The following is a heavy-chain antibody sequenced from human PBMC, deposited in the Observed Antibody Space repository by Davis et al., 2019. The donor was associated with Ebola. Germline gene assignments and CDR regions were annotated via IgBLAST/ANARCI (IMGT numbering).Heavy chain of an antibody. V-gene: IGHV3-53*01. J-gene: IGHJ4*02. CDR3: ARDPQYASGTEN. CDR2: IYGGGTT. Sequence: GESLKISCAASGFTFSDYYMSWVRQAPGRGLEWVSVIYGGGTTYYADSVKGRFTISRDNSKNTLYLQMSSLRADDTALYYCARDPQYASGTENWGQGTLVTVSS. CDR1: GFTFSDYY. D-gene: IGHD3-10*01.